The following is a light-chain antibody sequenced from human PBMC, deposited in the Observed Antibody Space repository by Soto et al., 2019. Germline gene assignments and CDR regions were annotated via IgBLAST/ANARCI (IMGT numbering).Light chain of an antibody. V-gene: IGKV3-15*01. Sequence: IMMTQSPASLSVSPGERATLSCRASQNIYSNIAWYQQRPGQAPRLLIYRASTRATGVPAMFSGSGSGTEFTITISIQQYEDVAYYSRLQYHNSWAFGQGTKVEIK. CDR3: LQYHNSWA. CDR1: QNIYSN. CDR2: RAS. J-gene: IGKJ1*01.